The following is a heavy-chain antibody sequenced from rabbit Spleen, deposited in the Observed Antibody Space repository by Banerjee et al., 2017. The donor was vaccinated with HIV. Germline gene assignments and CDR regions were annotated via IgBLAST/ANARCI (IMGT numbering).Heavy chain of an antibody. J-gene: IGHJ4*01. D-gene: IGHD6-1*01. CDR3: AREKSGDYGYDL. V-gene: IGHV1S45*01. CDR1: GFSFSSGDW. CDR2: IDPIFTAT. Sequence: QEQLVESGGGLVQPEGSLTLTCTASGFSFSSGDWMYWVRQAPGKGLEWIGYIDPIFTATYFANWAKGRFTISKTSSTTVTLQVTSLTAADTATYFCAREKSGDYGYDLWGPGTLVTVS.